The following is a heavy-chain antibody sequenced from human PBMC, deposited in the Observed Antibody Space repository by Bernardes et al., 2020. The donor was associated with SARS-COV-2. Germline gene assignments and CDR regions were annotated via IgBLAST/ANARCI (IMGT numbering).Heavy chain of an antibody. CDR2: INPLDGST. D-gene: IGHD2-15*01. V-gene: IGHV1-46*01. CDR1: GYTFTDSY. J-gene: IGHJ4*02. CDR3: ARGVEADYFDS. Sequence: ASVKVSCKASGYTFTDSYMHWVRQAPGQGLQWMGIINPLDGSTNYAQNFQGRVTMTRDTSTNTLYMDLRSLESEDTAVYYCARGVEADYFDSWGQGTLVTVSS.